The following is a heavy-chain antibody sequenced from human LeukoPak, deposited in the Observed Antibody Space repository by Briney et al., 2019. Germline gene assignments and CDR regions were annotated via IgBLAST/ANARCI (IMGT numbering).Heavy chain of an antibody. CDR1: GGSISSSSYY. CDR3: ARDGNVVVPAAMDV. D-gene: IGHD2-2*01. V-gene: IGHV4-39*07. Sequence: SQSLSLTCTVSGGSISSSSYYWGWIRQPPGKGLEWIASIYYSGSTYYNPSLKCRVTISVDTSKNQFSLKLSSVTAADTAVYYCARDGNVVVPAAMDVWGKGTTVTVSS. CDR2: IYYSGST. J-gene: IGHJ6*03.